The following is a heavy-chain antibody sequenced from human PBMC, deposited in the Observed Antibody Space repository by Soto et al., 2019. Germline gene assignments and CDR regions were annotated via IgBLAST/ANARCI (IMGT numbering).Heavy chain of an antibody. CDR1: GGSISSSSNY. Sequence: SETLSLTCTVSGGSISSSSNYWGWIRQPPGKGLEWIGSIYFNGSPYYSPSLKSRVTISVDTSKNQFALKLSSVTAADTAVYYCARDWAAAGPFDYWGQGTLVTVSS. V-gene: IGHV4-39*02. CDR2: IYFNGSP. D-gene: IGHD6-13*01. CDR3: ARDWAAAGPFDY. J-gene: IGHJ4*02.